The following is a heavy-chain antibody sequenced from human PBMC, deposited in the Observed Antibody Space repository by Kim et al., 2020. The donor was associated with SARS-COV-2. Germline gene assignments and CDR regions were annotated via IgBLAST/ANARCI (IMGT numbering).Heavy chain of an antibody. D-gene: IGHD1-26*01. CDR2: ISYDGSNK. J-gene: IGHJ6*02. CDR1: GFTFRSYA. Sequence: GGSLRLSCAASGFTFRSYAMHWVRQAPGKGLEWVAVISYDGSNKYYADSVKGRFTISRDNSKNTLYLQMNSLRAEDTAVYYCARARGGSYYYGMDVWGQGTTVTVSS. V-gene: IGHV3-30-3*01. CDR3: ARARGGSYYYGMDV.